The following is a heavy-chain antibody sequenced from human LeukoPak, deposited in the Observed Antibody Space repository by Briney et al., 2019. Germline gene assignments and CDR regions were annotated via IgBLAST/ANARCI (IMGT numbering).Heavy chain of an antibody. CDR2: INPSGGST. D-gene: IGHD1-26*01. J-gene: IGHJ3*02. V-gene: IGHV1-46*01. CDR1: GYTLTELS. CDR3: VTSGSRLGAFDI. Sequence: GASVKVSCKVSGYTLTELSMHWVRQAPGQGLEWMGIINPSGGSTSYAQKFQGRVTMTRDTSTSTVYMELSSLRSEDTAVYYCVTSGSRLGAFDIWGQGTMVTVSS.